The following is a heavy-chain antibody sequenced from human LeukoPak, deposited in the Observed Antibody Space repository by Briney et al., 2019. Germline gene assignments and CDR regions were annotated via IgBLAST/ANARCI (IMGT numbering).Heavy chain of an antibody. V-gene: IGHV4-61*01. J-gene: IGHJ4*02. Sequence: SETLSLTCSVSGGSVSSNNYQWNWIRQPPGKGLEWIGDIYHSGSTNYNPSLKSRVTISVDTSKNQFSLKLSSVTAADTAVYYCARGRYYDFWSGYYLFDYWGQGTLVTVSS. CDR1: GGSVSSNNYQ. D-gene: IGHD3-3*01. CDR3: ARGRYYDFWSGYYLFDY. CDR2: IYHSGST.